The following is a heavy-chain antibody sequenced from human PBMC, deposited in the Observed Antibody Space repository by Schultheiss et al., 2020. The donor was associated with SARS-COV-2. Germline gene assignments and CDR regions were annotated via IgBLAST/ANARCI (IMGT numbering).Heavy chain of an antibody. CDR1: GGSFSGYY. CDR2: IYLSGST. CDR3: ARNRDQGFDS. J-gene: IGHJ4*02. Sequence: SETLSLTCTVYGGSFSGYYWSWIRQPPGTGLEWIGYIYLSGSTHYNPSLKSRPSISIDTSTNQFFLSLSSVTAADTAVYYCARNRDQGFDSWGQGTLVTVSS. V-gene: IGHV4-4*09.